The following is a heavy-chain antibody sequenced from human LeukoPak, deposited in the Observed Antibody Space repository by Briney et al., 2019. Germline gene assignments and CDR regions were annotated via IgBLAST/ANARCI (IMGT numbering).Heavy chain of an antibody. V-gene: IGHV3-21*01. CDR3: ARAGWFGEFLGYYFDY. J-gene: IGHJ4*02. Sequence: GGSLRLSCAGSGFALKSYSLSWVRQAPGKGLEWVSSISSTSAYICYADSVKGRFTISRDNVDSVVYLQMNSLRAEDTAVYYCARAGWFGEFLGYYFDYWGQGTLVTVSS. D-gene: IGHD3-10*01. CDR1: GFALKSYS. CDR2: ISSTSAYI.